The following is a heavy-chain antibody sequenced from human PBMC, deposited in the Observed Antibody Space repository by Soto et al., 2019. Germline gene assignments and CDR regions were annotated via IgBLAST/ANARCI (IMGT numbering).Heavy chain of an antibody. J-gene: IGHJ4*02. CDR3: AKGMTVSEATWIQLWLPLDY. V-gene: IGHV3-23*01. CDR2: ISGSGGST. Sequence: GGSLRLSCAASGFTFSSYAMSWVRQAPGKGLEWVSAISGSGGSTYYADSVKGRFTISRDNSKNTLYLQMNSLRAEDTAVYYCAKGMTVSEATWIQLWLPLDYWGQGTLVTVSS. CDR1: GFTFSSYA. D-gene: IGHD5-18*01.